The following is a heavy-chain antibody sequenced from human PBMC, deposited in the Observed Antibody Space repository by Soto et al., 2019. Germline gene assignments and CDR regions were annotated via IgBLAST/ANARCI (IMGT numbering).Heavy chain of an antibody. D-gene: IGHD3-22*01. J-gene: IGHJ4*02. CDR1: GFIFSAYG. Sequence: GGSLRLSCIHSGFIFSAYGIHWVRQGPGKGLEWIAGLTSSGHAFYVDSVKGRFTAYRDNSENTLYLQMESLRVEDTATYYCSKDPDHYDDSGYSWGQGTLVTVSS. CDR2: LTSSGHA. CDR3: SKDPDHYDDSGYS. V-gene: IGHV3-NL1*01.